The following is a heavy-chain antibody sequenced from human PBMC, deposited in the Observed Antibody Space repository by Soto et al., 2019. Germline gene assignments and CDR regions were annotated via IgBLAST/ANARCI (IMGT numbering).Heavy chain of an antibody. CDR2: ISYDGRNK. J-gene: IGHJ3*02. CDR3: AREGGYCGGDCYENTDAFDI. D-gene: IGHD2-21*02. V-gene: IGHV3-30*04. Sequence: QVQLVESGGGVVQPGRSLRLSCAASGFTFSSYAMHWVRQSPGKGLEWVAVISYDGRNKYYADSVKGRFTISIDNSKNTLYLQMNSLRAEDTAVYYCAREGGYCGGDCYENTDAFDICGQGTMVTVSS. CDR1: GFTFSSYA.